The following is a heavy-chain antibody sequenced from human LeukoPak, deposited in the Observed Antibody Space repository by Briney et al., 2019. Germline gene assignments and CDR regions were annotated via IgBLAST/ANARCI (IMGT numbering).Heavy chain of an antibody. J-gene: IGHJ3*02. Sequence: SETLSLTCTVSGGSISSSSYYWGWIRQPPGKGLEWIGSIYYSGSTYYNPSLKSRVTISVDTSKNQFPLKLSSVTAADTAVYYCARLSIGNRDAFDIWGQGTMVTVSS. CDR2: IYYSGST. V-gene: IGHV4-39*01. D-gene: IGHD1-14*01. CDR3: ARLSIGNRDAFDI. CDR1: GGSISSSSYY.